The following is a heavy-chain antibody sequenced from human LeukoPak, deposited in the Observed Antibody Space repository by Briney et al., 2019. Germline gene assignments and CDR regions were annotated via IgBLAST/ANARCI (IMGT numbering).Heavy chain of an antibody. V-gene: IGHV4-34*01. Sequence: SETLSLTCAVYGGSFSGYYWSWIRQPPGKGLEWIGEINHSGSTNYNPSLKSRVTISVDTSKNQFSLKLSSVTAADTAVYYCARPTRGSYLWDYFDYWGQGTLVTVSS. CDR1: GGSFSGYY. D-gene: IGHD1-26*01. J-gene: IGHJ4*02. CDR2: INHSGST. CDR3: ARPTRGSYLWDYFDY.